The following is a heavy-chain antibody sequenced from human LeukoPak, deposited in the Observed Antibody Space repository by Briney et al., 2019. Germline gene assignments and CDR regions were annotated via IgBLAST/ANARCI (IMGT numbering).Heavy chain of an antibody. Sequence: SETLSLTCAVYGGSFSGYYWSWIRQPPGKELEWIAYISDTGSINYNPSLKSRVTISLETSKNQFSLKLSSVTAADTAVYYCAGHHPRNTVDFWGQGTLVTVSS. CDR2: ISDTGSI. CDR3: AGHHPRNTVDF. D-gene: IGHD2/OR15-2a*01. V-gene: IGHV4-59*08. J-gene: IGHJ4*02. CDR1: GGSFSGYY.